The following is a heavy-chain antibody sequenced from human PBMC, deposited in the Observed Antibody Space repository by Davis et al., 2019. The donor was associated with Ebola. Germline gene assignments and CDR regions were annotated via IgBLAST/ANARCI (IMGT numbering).Heavy chain of an antibody. CDR2: LYYSGST. V-gene: IGHV4-31*02. D-gene: IGHD3-16*01. CDR1: GRPISSGGYY. Sequence: SETLSLTCTVSGRPISSGGYYWSWIRQHPGNCLAWIGYLYYSGSTYYNPSLKSRVTISVDTSKNQFSLKLSSVTAADTAVYYCARGGTTYYYYGMDVWGQGTTVTVSS. J-gene: IGHJ6*02. CDR3: ARGGTTYYYYGMDV.